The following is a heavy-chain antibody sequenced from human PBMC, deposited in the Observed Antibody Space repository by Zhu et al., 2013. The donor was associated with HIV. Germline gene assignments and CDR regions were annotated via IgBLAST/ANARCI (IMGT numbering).Heavy chain of an antibody. V-gene: IGHV3-53*01. D-gene: IGHD5-18*01. CDR2: IYSGGST. J-gene: IGHJ4*02. CDR3: ARGQRGYSYGYEDY. Sequence: VQLVESGGGLIQPGGSLRLSCAASGFTVSSNYMSWVRQAPGKGLEWVSVIYSGGSTYYADSVKGRFTISRDNSKNTLYLQMNSLRAEDTAVYYCARGQRGYSYGYEDYWGQGTLVTVSS. CDR1: GFTVSSNY.